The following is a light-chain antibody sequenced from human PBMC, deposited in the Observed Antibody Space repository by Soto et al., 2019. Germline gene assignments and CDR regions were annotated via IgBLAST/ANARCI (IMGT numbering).Light chain of an antibody. CDR3: QPNSSIRII. Sequence: DSHNTQSTSSLSASVGDRVNITCQASQSISTYLNWYHQKPGKAPDLLIYAASSLKSGVPSRFSGSGSGTDFTLTMSGLQPADFATYYCQPNSSIRIIIGQGTRLEIK. CDR2: AAS. V-gene: IGKV1-39*01. J-gene: IGKJ5*01. CDR1: QSISTY.